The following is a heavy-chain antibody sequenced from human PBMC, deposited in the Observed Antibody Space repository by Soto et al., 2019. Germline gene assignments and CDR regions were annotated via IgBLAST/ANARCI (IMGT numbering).Heavy chain of an antibody. D-gene: IGHD3-22*01. Sequence: QVQLVQSGAEMKKPGASMKVSCRTSGYSFTSHFIHWVRQAPGQRLEWMGWSNTGNGNTRYSENLEGRVTITRATSASTVYMELSSLRSEDTAVYYCARARYSYYDTSGYYSYWGQGTLVTVSS. CDR2: SNTGNGNT. CDR1: GYSFTSHF. J-gene: IGHJ4*02. CDR3: ARARYSYYDTSGYYSY. V-gene: IGHV1-3*04.